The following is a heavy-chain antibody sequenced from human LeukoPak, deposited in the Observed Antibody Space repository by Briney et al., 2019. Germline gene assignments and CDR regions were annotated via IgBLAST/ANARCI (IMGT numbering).Heavy chain of an antibody. CDR3: AKGQSGSSWYYSDY. J-gene: IGHJ4*02. CDR1: GFTFDDYA. V-gene: IGHV3-9*03. CDR2: ISWNSGSI. Sequence: GRSLRLSCAASGFTFDDYAMHWVRQAPGKGLEWVSGISWNSGSIGYADSVKGRFTISRDNAKNSLYLQMNSLRAEDMALYYCAKGQSGSSWYYSDYWGQGTLVTVSS. D-gene: IGHD6-13*01.